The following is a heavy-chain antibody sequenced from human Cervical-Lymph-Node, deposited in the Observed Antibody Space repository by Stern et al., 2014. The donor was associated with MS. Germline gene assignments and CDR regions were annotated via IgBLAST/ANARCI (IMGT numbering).Heavy chain of an antibody. V-gene: IGHV4-31*03. CDR3: ARSDRLWGSFDY. Sequence: QLQLQESGPGLVKPSQTLSLTCTVSGGSISSGRYYWSCIRQHPGKGLEWIREVHYSGSTYYNPSLQSRVTISVDPSKNQFSLKLNSVTAADTAVYYCARSDRLWGSFDYWGQGTLVTVSS. D-gene: IGHD3-16*01. CDR1: GGSISSGRYY. CDR2: VHYSGST. J-gene: IGHJ4*02.